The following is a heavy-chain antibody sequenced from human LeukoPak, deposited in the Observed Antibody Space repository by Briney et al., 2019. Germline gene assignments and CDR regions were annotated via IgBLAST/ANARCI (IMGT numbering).Heavy chain of an antibody. CDR2: IYSGGST. V-gene: IGHV3-53*01. Sequence: GGSLRLSCAVSGFTVSSTFMSWVRQAPGKGLEWVSVIYSGGSTHYADSVKGRFTISRDNSKNTVYFQMNSLRAEDTAVYYCARGQAGSGYDDAFDIWGQGTMVTVSS. D-gene: IGHD3-22*01. J-gene: IGHJ3*02. CDR1: GFTVSSTF. CDR3: ARGQAGSGYDDAFDI.